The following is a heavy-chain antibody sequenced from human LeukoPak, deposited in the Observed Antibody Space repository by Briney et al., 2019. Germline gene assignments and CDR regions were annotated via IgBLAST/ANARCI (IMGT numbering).Heavy chain of an antibody. CDR2: ISGSSNSI. D-gene: IGHD1-20*01. CDR1: GFTFSTYG. J-gene: IGHJ4*02. V-gene: IGHV3-48*01. Sequence: PGGSLRLSCATSGFTFSTYGMHWVRQAPGKGLEWVSYISGSSNSIYYADSVKGRFTISRDNAKNSLYLQMNSLRAEDTAVYYCLRDLNWSLDQWGQGTLVTVSS. CDR3: LRDLNWSLDQ.